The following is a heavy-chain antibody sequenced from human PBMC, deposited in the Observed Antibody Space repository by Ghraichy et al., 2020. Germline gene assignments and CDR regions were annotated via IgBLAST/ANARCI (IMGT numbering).Heavy chain of an antibody. V-gene: IGHV3-53*01. CDR2: IYTGGST. D-gene: IGHD3/OR15-3a*01. CDR3: ARDDFST. J-gene: IGHJ5*02. Sequence: GGSLRLSCAASGFTISSNYMSWVRQAPGKGLQWVSVIYTGGSTSYADSVKGRFTISRDNSKNTLYLQMNSLRAEDTAVYYCARDDFSTWGQGTLVTVSS. CDR1: GFTISSNY.